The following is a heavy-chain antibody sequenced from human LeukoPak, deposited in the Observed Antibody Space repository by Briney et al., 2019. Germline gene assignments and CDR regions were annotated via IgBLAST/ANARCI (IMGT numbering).Heavy chain of an antibody. CDR2: ISPSGGIT. V-gene: IGHV3-21*01. CDR1: GFTFSSHG. J-gene: IGHJ4*02. D-gene: IGHD6-19*01. CDR3: ANIYWQWLVFGY. Sequence: PGGSLRLSCAASGFTFSSHGMNWVRQAPGKGLEWVSGISPSGGITYYTDSVKGRFTISRDNAKNSLYLQMNSLRAEDTAVYYCANIYWQWLVFGYWGQGTLVTVSS.